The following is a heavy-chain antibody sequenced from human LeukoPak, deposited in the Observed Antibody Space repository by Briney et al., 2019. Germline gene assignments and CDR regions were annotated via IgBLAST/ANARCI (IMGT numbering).Heavy chain of an antibody. D-gene: IGHD3-10*01. CDR3: ARQGSGSYYNWFDP. CDR1: GDSVIYSY. CDR2: IYNSGRT. V-gene: IGHV4-59*02. J-gene: IGHJ5*02. Sequence: SETLSLTCTVSGDSVIYSYWNWLRQPPVKGLEWIGHIYNSGRTNYNPSLKSRVTISVDTSRNQFSLKLSSVTAADTAVYYCARQGSGSYYNWFDPWGQGTLVTVSS.